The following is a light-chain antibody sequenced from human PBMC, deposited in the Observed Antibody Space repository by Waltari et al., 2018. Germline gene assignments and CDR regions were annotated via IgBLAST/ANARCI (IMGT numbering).Light chain of an antibody. Sequence: QSALPRPASVSGSPGQSISISCPGISSDVGGFSFVSWYQQHPGKAPKLMIYDVFNRPSGVSTRFSGSKSDNAASLAISGLQAEDEAVYYCSSYTASPPHVVFGGGTKVTVL. CDR1: SSDVGGFSF. V-gene: IGLV2-14*03. J-gene: IGLJ2*01. CDR2: DVF. CDR3: SSYTASPPHVV.